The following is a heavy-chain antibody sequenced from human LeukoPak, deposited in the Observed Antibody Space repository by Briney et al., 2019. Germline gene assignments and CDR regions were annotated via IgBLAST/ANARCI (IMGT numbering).Heavy chain of an antibody. CDR2: IVVGSGNT. J-gene: IGHJ6*02. Sequence: ASVKVSCKASGFTFTSSAMQWVRQARGQRLEWIGWIVVGSGNTNYAQKFQERVTITRDMSTSTAYMELSSLRSEDTAVYYCAADLGRVEMAWYGMDVWGQGTTVTVSS. CDR3: AADLGRVEMAWYGMDV. D-gene: IGHD5-24*01. CDR1: GFTFTSSA. V-gene: IGHV1-58*02.